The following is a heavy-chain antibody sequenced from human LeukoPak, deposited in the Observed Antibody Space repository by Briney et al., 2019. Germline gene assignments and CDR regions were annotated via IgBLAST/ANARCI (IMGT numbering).Heavy chain of an antibody. CDR2: IYYSGST. CDR1: GGSISSYY. CDR3: ARGRHYYDSSGYYPHFDY. Sequence: SETLSLTCTVSGGSISSYYWSWIRQPPGKGLEWIGYIYYSGSTNYNPSLKSRVTISVDTSKNQFSLKLSSVTAADTAVYYCARGRHYYDSSGYYPHFDYWGQGTLVTVSS. D-gene: IGHD3-22*01. J-gene: IGHJ4*02. V-gene: IGHV4-59*01.